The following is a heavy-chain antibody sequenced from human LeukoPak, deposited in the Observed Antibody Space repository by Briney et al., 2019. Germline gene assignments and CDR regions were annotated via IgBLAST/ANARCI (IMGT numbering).Heavy chain of an antibody. J-gene: IGHJ6*03. V-gene: IGHV3-48*03. CDR2: ISGSDSTI. CDR3: ARSPWDSRLYMDV. D-gene: IGHD1-26*01. Sequence: GGSLRLSCAASGFTFSSYEMNWVRQAPGKGLEWVSYISGSDSTIFYADSVKGRFTISRDNAKKSVYLQVNSLRAEDTAVYYCARSPWDSRLYMDVWGKGTTVTVSS. CDR1: GFTFSSYE.